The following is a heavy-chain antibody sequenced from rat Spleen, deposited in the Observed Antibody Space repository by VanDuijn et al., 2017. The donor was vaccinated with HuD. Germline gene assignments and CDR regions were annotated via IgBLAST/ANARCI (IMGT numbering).Heavy chain of an antibody. Sequence: EVQLVETGGGLAQPGRSLKLSCVASGFTFSSYWMFWIRQAPGKGLEWVASITNTGGSTYYPDSVKGRFTISRDNAKSTLYLQMNSLRSGETATYYCATGGVTYFGYNRYWGQGVMVTVSS. V-gene: IGHV5-31*01. J-gene: IGHJ2*01. CDR3: ATGGVTYFGYNRY. CDR1: GFTFSSYW. CDR2: ITNTGGST. D-gene: IGHD1-9*01.